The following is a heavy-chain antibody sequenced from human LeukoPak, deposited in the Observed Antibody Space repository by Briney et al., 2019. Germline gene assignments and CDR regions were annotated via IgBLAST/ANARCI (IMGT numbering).Heavy chain of an antibody. J-gene: IGHJ6*01. CDR3: SRAGPDSSAYYYPGDGMDV. CDR2: IYSGGDT. CDR1: GFTVSGNY. Sequence: GGSLRLSCAASGFTVSGNYMSWFRQAPGKGLECVAVIYSGGDTYYADSVKGRFTISRDKSKNGLYLQMNSLKIEDTAVYYCSRAGPDSSAYYYPGDGMDVWGQGTTVTVSS. D-gene: IGHD3-22*01. V-gene: IGHV3-53*01.